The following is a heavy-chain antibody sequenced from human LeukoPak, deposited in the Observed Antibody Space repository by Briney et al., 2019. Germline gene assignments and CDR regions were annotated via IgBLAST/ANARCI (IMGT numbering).Heavy chain of an antibody. Sequence: PSETLSLTCTVSGGSISSSSYYWGWIRQPPGKGLEWIGSIYYSGSTYYNPSLKSRVTISVDTSKNQFSLKLSSVTAADTAVYYCARLNWKYASGWFDPWGQGTLVTVSS. CDR3: ARLNWKYASGWFDP. CDR2: IYYSGST. D-gene: IGHD1-7*01. CDR1: GGSISSSSYY. J-gene: IGHJ5*02. V-gene: IGHV4-39*01.